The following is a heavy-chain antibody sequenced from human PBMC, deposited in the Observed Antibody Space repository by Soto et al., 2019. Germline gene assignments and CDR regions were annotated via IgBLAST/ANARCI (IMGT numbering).Heavy chain of an antibody. CDR2: VSGSGSSL. CDR3: AKTFGSNWLLDY. Sequence: GGSLRLSCAGSGFIFSDYGISWVRQAPEKGLQWVAAVSGSGSSLYYADSVKGRFTISRDNSKNTLYLQMSSLRGEDTAIYYCAKTFGSNWLLDYWGQGTLVTVSS. J-gene: IGHJ4*02. V-gene: IGHV3-23*01. D-gene: IGHD3-3*01. CDR1: GFIFSDYG.